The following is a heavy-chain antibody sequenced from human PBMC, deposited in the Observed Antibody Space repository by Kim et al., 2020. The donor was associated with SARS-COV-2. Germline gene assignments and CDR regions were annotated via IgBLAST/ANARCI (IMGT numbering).Heavy chain of an antibody. CDR1: GFTFSSYS. V-gene: IGHV3-21*01. D-gene: IGHD3-22*01. Sequence: GGSLRLSCAASGFTFSSYSMNWVRQAPGKGLEWVSSISSSSSYIYYADSVKGRFTISRDNAKNSLYLQMNSLRAEDTAVYYCARDLRGGMKRITMIVVVITGEDYYYGMDVWGQGTTVTVSS. CDR2: ISSSSSYI. J-gene: IGHJ6*02. CDR3: ARDLRGGMKRITMIVVVITGEDYYYGMDV.